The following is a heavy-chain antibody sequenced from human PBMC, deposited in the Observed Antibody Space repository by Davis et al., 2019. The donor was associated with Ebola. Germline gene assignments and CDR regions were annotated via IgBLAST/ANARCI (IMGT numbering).Heavy chain of an antibody. V-gene: IGHV4-34*01. Sequence: SETLSLTCTVSGGSISSYYWSWIRQPPGKGLEWIGEINHSGSTNYNPSLKSRVTISVDTSKNQFSLKLSSVTAADTAVYYCARVHCSSTSCYRRYYYYGMDVWGQGTTVTVSS. CDR3: ARVHCSSTSCYRRYYYYGMDV. CDR2: INHSGST. J-gene: IGHJ6*02. CDR1: GGSISSYY. D-gene: IGHD2-2*02.